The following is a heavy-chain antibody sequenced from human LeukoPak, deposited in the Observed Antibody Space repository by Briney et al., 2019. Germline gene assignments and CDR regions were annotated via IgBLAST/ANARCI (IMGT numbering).Heavy chain of an antibody. CDR3: ASQARPDGGYYYYMDV. V-gene: IGHV4-38-2*02. J-gene: IGHJ6*03. CDR2: IYHSGST. CDR1: GYSISSGYY. Sequence: SETLSLTCTVSGYSISSGYYWGWIRQPPGKGLEWIGNIYHSGSTYYNPSLKSRVTISVDTSKNQFSLKLSSVTAADTAVYYCASQARPDGGYYYYMDVWGKGTTVTVSS. D-gene: IGHD6-6*01.